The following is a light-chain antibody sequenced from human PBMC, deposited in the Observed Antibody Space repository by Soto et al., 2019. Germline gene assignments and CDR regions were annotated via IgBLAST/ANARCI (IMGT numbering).Light chain of an antibody. Sequence: PGESATLSCKASQSVSSSYLAWYQQKPGQAPRLLIYGASSRATGIPDRFSGSGSGTDFTLTISRLEPEDFAVYYCQQYGSSFITFGQGTRLEI. J-gene: IGKJ5*01. CDR3: QQYGSSFIT. CDR1: QSVSSSY. CDR2: GAS. V-gene: IGKV3-20*01.